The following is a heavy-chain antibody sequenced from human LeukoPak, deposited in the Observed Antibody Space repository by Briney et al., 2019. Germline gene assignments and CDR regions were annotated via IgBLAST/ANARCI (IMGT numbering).Heavy chain of an antibody. V-gene: IGHV4-34*01. CDR1: VGSFSGYY. Sequence: PSETLSLTCAVYVGSFSGYYWSWTRQPPGKGLEWIGEINHSGSTNYNPSLKSRVTISVDTSKNQFSLKLSAVTAADTAVYYCAREREGYFDLWGRGTLVTVSS. CDR2: INHSGST. J-gene: IGHJ2*01. CDR3: AREREGYFDL.